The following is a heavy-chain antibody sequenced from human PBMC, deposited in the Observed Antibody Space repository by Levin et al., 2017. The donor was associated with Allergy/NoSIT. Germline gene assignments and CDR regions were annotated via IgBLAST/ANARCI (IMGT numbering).Heavy chain of an antibody. CDR2: ISGSGGST. D-gene: IGHD6-13*01. Sequence: GESLKISCAASGFTFSSYAMSWVRQAPGKGLEWVSAISGSGGSTYYADSVKGRFTISRDNSKNTLYLQMNSLRAEDTAVYYCAKETYSRARGSYYYGMDVWGQGTTVTVSS. CDR1: GFTFSSYA. J-gene: IGHJ6*02. V-gene: IGHV3-23*01. CDR3: AKETYSRARGSYYYGMDV.